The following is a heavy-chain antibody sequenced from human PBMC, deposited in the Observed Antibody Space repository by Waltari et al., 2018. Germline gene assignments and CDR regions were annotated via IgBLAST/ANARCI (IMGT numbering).Heavy chain of an antibody. CDR2: ISSSSSYI. CDR1: GFTFSSYS. Sequence: EVQLVESGGGLVKPGGSLRLSCAASGFTFSSYSMNWVRQAPGKGLEWVSSISSSSSYIYYADSVKGRFTISRYNAKNSLYLQMNSLRAEDTAVYYCARDSLWFGEFADYWGQGTLVTVSS. CDR3: ARDSLWFGEFADY. D-gene: IGHD3-10*01. V-gene: IGHV3-21*01. J-gene: IGHJ4*02.